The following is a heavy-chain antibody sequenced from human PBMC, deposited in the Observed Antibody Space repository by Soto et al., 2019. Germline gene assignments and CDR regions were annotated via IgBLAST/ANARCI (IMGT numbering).Heavy chain of an antibody. CDR2: ISGSGGST. D-gene: IGHD4-17*01. J-gene: IGHJ4*02. Sequence: EVQLLESGGGLVQPGGSLRLSCAASGFTFSSYAMSWVRQAPGKGLEWVSAISGSGGSTYYADSVKGRFTISRHNPKNTLYLQMNSLRAEDTAVYYCAKDALPTVAPPRARAREPRGIDYWGQGTLVTVCS. CDR3: AKDALPTVAPPRARAREPRGIDY. V-gene: IGHV3-23*01. CDR1: GFTFSSYA.